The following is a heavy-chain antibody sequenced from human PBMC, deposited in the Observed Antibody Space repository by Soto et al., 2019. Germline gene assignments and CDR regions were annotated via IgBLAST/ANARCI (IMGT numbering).Heavy chain of an antibody. J-gene: IGHJ6*02. V-gene: IGHV1-18*01. CDR1: GYTFTSYG. CDR3: ARVGWSGSIPYYYYGMDV. CDR2: ISAYNGNT. D-gene: IGHD1-26*01. Sequence: QVQLVQSGAEVKKPGASVKVSCKASGYTFTSYGISWVRQAPGQGLEWMGWISAYNGNTNYAQKLQGRVTMTTDTSTSTAYMKLRSLRSDDTAVYYCARVGWSGSIPYYYYGMDVWGQGTTVTVSS.